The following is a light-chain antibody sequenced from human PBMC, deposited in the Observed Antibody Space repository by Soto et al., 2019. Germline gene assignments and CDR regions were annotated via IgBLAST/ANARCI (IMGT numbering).Light chain of an antibody. CDR1: QDISHY. V-gene: IGKV1-33*01. CDR3: QHYNNLPLT. CDR2: DAS. J-gene: IGKJ4*01. Sequence: DIRMTQSPSSLSASVGDRVTITCQASQDISHYLNWFQQRPGKAPNLLIYDASNLQTGVPSRFSGSGSGTDFTLTISSLQPEDIATYYCQHYNNLPLTFGGGTKVEIK.